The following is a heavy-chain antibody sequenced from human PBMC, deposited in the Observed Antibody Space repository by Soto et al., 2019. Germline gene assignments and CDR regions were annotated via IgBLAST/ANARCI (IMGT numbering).Heavy chain of an antibody. CDR1: GYTLTELS. D-gene: IGHD6-19*01. J-gene: IGHJ4*02. V-gene: IGHV1-24*01. CDR3: ATASSIAVDGGSFDY. CDR2: FDPEDGET. Sequence: ASVKVSCKVSGYTLTELSMHWVRQAPGKGLEWMGGFDPEDGETIYAQKFQGRVTMTEDKSTDTAYMELSSLRSEDTAVYYCATASSIAVDGGSFDYWGQGTLVTVSS.